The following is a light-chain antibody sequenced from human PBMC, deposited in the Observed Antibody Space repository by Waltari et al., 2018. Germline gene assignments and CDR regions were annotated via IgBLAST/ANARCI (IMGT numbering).Light chain of an antibody. CDR1: QTLSSNY. V-gene: IGKV3-20*01. CDR2: GAS. J-gene: IGKJ2*01. CDR3: QQYGNSLSDT. Sequence: EIVLTQSPGTLSLSPGERATFSCRASQTLSSNYLAWYQQRPGQAPRLLIYGASTRATGIPDRFDGRGSGTDFTLTISRLEPEDFGVYYCQQYGNSLSDTFGQGTKLEI.